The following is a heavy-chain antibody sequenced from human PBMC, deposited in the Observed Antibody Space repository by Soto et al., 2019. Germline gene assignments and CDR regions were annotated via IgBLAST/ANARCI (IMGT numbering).Heavy chain of an antibody. J-gene: IGHJ4*02. V-gene: IGHV3-15*07. CDR1: GITFIYAW. D-gene: IGHD3-9*01. Sequence: EVQLVESGGGLVKPGGSLRLSCAASGITFIYAWMDWVRQAPGKRLEWVGRIKSQAGGGTIDYAAPVKGRLTISTDDLKTRVDLQIDSLKTGDTVVYYFTNVFSVAQPSSYFRGQGTLVTVSS. CDR3: TNVFSVAQPSSYF. CDR2: IKSQAGGGTI.